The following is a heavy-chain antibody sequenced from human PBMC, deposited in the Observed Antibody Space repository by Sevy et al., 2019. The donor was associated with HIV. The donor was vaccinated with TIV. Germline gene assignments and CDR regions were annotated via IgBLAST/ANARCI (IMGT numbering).Heavy chain of an antibody. CDR2: INQDGTEK. CDR3: VREGLGGYSYSLDC. V-gene: IGHV3-7*01. J-gene: IGHJ4*02. CDR1: GFTFSTYA. D-gene: IGHD5-18*01. Sequence: GGSLRLSCAASGFTFSTYAMTWVHQAPGKGLEWVATINQDGTEKDYVDSVKGRFTISRDNTKTSLFLQMNSLSAEDTAGYYCVREGLGGYSYSLDCWGQGTLVTVSS.